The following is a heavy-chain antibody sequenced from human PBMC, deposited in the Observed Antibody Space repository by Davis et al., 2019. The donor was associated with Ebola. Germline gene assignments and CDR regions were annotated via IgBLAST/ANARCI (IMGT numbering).Heavy chain of an antibody. CDR3: ARDRQDSRAYGF. V-gene: IGHV4-61*09. D-gene: IGHD3-22*01. CDR2: IYTNGIT. Sequence: LRLSCTVSGASINSEFFSWSWVRQPAGKGLEWIGHIYTNGITKYNPSLESRVTISLDTSQNQFSLRLESVTAADTAMYFCARDRQDSRAYGFWGQGTLVTVSS. CDR1: GASINSEFFS. J-gene: IGHJ4*02.